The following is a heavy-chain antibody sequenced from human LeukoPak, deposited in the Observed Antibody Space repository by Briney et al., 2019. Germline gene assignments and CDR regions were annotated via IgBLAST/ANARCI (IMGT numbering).Heavy chain of an antibody. Sequence: ASVKVSCKASGYTFTSYGISWVRQAPGQGLEWMGWISAYNGNTNYAQKLQGRVTMTTDTSTSTAYMELRSLRSDDTAVYYCARGPAGVDYYGSGSYQLSIWGQGTMVTVSS. CDR2: ISAYNGNT. D-gene: IGHD3-10*01. CDR1: GYTFTSYG. V-gene: IGHV1-18*01. CDR3: ARGPAGVDYYGSGSYQLSI. J-gene: IGHJ3*02.